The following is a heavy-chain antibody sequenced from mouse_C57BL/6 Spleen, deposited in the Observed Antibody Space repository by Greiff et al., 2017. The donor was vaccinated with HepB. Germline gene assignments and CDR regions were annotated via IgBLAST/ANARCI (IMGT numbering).Heavy chain of an antibody. D-gene: IGHD1-1*01. CDR1: GFTFSSYA. Sequence: EVHLVESGGGLVKPGGSLKLSCAASGFTFSSYAMSWVRQTPEKRLEWVATISDGGSYTYYPDNVKGRFTISRDNAKNNLYLQMSHLKSEDTAMYYCARGDYYGSSHWYFDVWGTGTTVTVSS. CDR2: ISDGGSYT. V-gene: IGHV5-4*01. CDR3: ARGDYYGSSHWYFDV. J-gene: IGHJ1*03.